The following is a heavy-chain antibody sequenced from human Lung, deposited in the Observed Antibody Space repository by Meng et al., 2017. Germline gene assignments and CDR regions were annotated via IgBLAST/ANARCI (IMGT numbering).Heavy chain of an antibody. J-gene: IGHJ2*01. CDR3: ARGQKGYFDL. Sequence: QVQLQESAAGLVKPSPTLSLTCTVSGGSISSSNDYWSWIRQPPGKGLEWSGHIYNSGSTYYNPSPKSRITISVDTSKNQFSLKLSSVTAADTAVYYCARGQKGYFDLWGRGTLVTVSS. CDR2: IYNSGST. V-gene: IGHV4-30-4*01. CDR1: GGSISSSNDY.